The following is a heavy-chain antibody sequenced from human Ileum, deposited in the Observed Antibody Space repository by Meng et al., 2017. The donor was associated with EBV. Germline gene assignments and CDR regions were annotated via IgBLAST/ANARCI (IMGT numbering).Heavy chain of an antibody. V-gene: IGHV3-74*01. CDR1: GITINKSW. J-gene: IGHJ5*02. CDR2: INDDGSIT. D-gene: IGHD3-3*01. Sequence: ELQLVESGGGLVQPGGSLRLSCTASGITINKSWMHWARQVPGKGLEWVSRINDDGSITNYADSVKGRFTISRDTAKNTLSLQMSSLTVEDTAVYYCVRGGGATIFGTLDPWGQGTLVTVSS. CDR3: VRGGGATIFGTLDP.